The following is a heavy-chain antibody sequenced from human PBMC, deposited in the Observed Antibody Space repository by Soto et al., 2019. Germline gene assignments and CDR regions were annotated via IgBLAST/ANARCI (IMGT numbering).Heavy chain of an antibody. CDR3: ARGRYSYETIYYKFYYSALDV. V-gene: IGHV4-34*01. Sequence: SENLSLTCGVYGGSIRGYYWSWIRQSPGKGLEWIGDINDNGGTNYNPSLKSRVTTSLDTSKKQVSLMVSSVTAANTAVYYCARGRYSYETIYYKFYYSALDVWGQGTTVTVSS. CDR1: GGSIRGYY. CDR2: INDNGGT. D-gene: IGHD3-10*01. J-gene: IGHJ6*02.